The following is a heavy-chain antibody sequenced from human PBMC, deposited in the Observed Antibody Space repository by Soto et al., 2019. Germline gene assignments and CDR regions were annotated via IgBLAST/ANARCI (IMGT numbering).Heavy chain of an antibody. Sequence: SVKVSCKASGGTFSSYAISWVRQAPGQGLEWMGGFIPIFGTANYAQKFQGRVTITADESTSTAYMELSSLRSEDTAVYYCAALGGYCISTSCYEAYYYYGMDVWGQGTTVTVSS. CDR3: AALGGYCISTSCYEAYYYYGMDV. J-gene: IGHJ6*02. CDR1: GGTFSSYA. V-gene: IGHV1-69*13. D-gene: IGHD2-2*01. CDR2: FIPIFGTA.